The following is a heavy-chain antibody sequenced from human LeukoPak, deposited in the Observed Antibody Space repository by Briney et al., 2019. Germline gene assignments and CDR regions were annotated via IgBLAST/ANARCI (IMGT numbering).Heavy chain of an antibody. CDR1: GYTLTELS. CDR3: ATRSIAAPNWFDP. V-gene: IGHV1-24*01. D-gene: IGHD6-6*01. CDR2: FDPEDGET. J-gene: IGHJ5*02. Sequence: ASVKVSCKVSGYTLTELSMHWVRQAPGKGLEWMGGFDPEDGETIYAQKFQGRVTMTEDTSTDTAYMELSGLRSEDTAVYYCATRSIAAPNWFDPWGQGTLVTVSS.